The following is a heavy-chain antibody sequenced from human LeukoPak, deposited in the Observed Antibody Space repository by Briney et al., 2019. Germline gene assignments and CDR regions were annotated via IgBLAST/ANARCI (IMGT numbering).Heavy chain of an antibody. CDR1: GFTFSTYS. J-gene: IGHJ5*02. CDR3: ARLRLSGGSFSVGWFDP. V-gene: IGHV3-48*04. CDR2: ITGSSTTI. Sequence: GGSLRLSCAASGFTFSTYSMNWVRQAPGKGLEWVSYITGSSTTIHYADSVKGRFTISRDNAKNSLYLQMNSLRAEDTAVYYCARLRLSGGSFSVGWFDPWGQGIQVTVSS. D-gene: IGHD1-26*01.